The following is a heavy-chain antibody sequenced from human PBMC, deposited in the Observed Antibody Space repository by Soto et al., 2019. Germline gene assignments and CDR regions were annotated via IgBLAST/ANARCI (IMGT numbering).Heavy chain of an antibody. V-gene: IGHV3-48*01. J-gene: IGHJ6*03. CDR1: GFTVSSYN. D-gene: IGHD3-3*01. CDR3: AVDLVDYDFWSGPLYYMDV. CDR2: ISSSGSII. Sequence: GGSLRLSCAASGFTVSSYNMNWVRQAPGKGLEWVSYISSSGSIIHYADSVKGRSTISRDNAKNSLYLQMNSLRAEDTAVYYCAVDLVDYDFWSGPLYYMDVWGKGTTVTVSS.